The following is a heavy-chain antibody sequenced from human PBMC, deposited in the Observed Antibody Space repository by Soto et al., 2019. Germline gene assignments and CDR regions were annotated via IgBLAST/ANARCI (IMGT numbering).Heavy chain of an antibody. J-gene: IGHJ6*03. CDR1: GFTFSSYW. CDR2: IKQDGSEK. D-gene: IGHD2-2*01. CDR3: ARNLEGVVVPAAMSRLSDYYMDV. Sequence: EVQLVESGGGLVQPGGSLRLSCAASGFTFSSYWMSWVRQAPGKGLEWVANIKQDGSEKYYVDSVKGRFTISRDNAKNSLYLQSNSLRAEDTAVYYRARNLEGVVVPAAMSRLSDYYMDVWVKGTTVTVSS. V-gene: IGHV3-7*01.